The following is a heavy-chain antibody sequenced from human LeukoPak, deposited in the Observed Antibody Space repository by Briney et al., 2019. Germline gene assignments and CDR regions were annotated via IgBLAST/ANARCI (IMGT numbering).Heavy chain of an antibody. J-gene: IGHJ4*02. CDR2: ISYSGST. D-gene: IGHD6-6*01. CDR1: GGSISSYY. Sequence: SETLSLTCTVSGGSISSYYWSWIRQPPGKGLEWIACISYSGSTKYNPSLKSRVTISVDTSKNQLSLKLSSVTAADTAVYYCARGPTRPSGYFDYWGQGTLVTVSS. V-gene: IGHV4-59*01. CDR3: ARGPTRPSGYFDY.